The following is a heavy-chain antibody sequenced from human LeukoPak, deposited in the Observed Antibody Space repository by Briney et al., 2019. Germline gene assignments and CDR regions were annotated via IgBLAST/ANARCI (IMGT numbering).Heavy chain of an antibody. CDR2: IWYDGSNK. CDR1: GFTFSSYG. CDR3: APGTTTASNWFAP. J-gene: IGHJ5*02. Sequence: GGSVRLSCAASGFTFSSYGMHWVRQAPGKGLEWVAVIWYDGSNKYYADSVKGRFTISRDNSQNTLYLQMNSLRAEDTAVYYCAPGTTTASNWFAPWGQGTLVTVSS. D-gene: IGHD1-14*01. V-gene: IGHV3-33*01.